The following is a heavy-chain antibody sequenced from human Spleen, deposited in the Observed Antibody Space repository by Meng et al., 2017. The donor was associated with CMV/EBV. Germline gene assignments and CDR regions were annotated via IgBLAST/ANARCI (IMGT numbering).Heavy chain of an antibody. J-gene: IGHJ6*02. D-gene: IGHD3-22*01. CDR2: ISTSTGNT. CDR1: GYTFTRYS. Sequence: ASVKVSCKASGYTFTRYSISWVRQAPGRGFEWVGWISTSTGNTSYAHKVQGRVSMTTDTSTNTASMELRSLTSDDTAVYYCGRFRASFTANDNSGHFYYGMDVWGQGTTVTVSS. CDR3: GRFRASFTANDNSGHFYYGMDV. V-gene: IGHV1-18*01.